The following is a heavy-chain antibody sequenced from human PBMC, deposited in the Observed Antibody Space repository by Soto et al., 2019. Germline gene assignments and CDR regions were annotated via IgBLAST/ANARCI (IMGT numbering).Heavy chain of an antibody. J-gene: IGHJ6*02. CDR1: GYTFSSYG. D-gene: IGHD1-7*01. CDR3: ARAGTSYFYSVDV. Sequence: ASVKVSCKASGYTFSSYGISWVRQAPGQGLEWMGWISVHNGNTSYAQKFQGRVTMTTDTSTSTAYMELRSLRSDDTAVYYCARAGTSYFYSVDVWGQGTMVTVSS. V-gene: IGHV1-18*04. CDR2: ISVHNGNT.